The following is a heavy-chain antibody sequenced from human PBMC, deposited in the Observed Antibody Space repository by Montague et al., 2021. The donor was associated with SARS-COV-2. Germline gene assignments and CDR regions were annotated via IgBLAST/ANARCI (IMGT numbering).Heavy chain of an antibody. CDR2: IYYSGST. CDR1: GGSISSSSYY. Sequence: SETLSLTCTVSGGSISSSSYYWSWIRQPPGKGLEWIGYIYYSGSTNYNPSLKSRVTISVDTPKNQFSLKLSSVTAADTAVYYCARHPIGSSPRHGMDVWGQGTTVTVSS. D-gene: IGHD2-15*01. V-gene: IGHV4-61*05. CDR3: ARHPIGSSPRHGMDV. J-gene: IGHJ6*02.